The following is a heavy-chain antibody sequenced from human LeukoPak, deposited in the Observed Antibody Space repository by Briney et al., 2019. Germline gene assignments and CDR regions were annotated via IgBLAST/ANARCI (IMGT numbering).Heavy chain of an antibody. D-gene: IGHD2-15*01. Sequence: SETLSLTCTVPGGSISSYYWSWIRQPPGKGLEWIGSVYYSGSTFYNPSLKSRVTTSVDTSKSQFSLKLNSMTAADTAVYYCARGYCSGGSCYWGDYWGQGALVTVPS. J-gene: IGHJ4*02. CDR2: VYYSGST. CDR1: GGSISSYY. V-gene: IGHV4-59*04. CDR3: ARGYCSGGSCYWGDY.